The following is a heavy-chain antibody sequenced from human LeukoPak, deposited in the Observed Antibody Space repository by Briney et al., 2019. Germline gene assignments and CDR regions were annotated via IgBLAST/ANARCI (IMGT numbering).Heavy chain of an antibody. Sequence: GGSLRLSCIASGFTFGDFPMSWFRQAPGKGLEWVSVIYSGGSTYYADSVKGRFTISRDNSKNTLYLQMNSLRAEDTAVYYCARGGGDTAMASIGDYWGQGTPVTVSS. V-gene: IGHV3-66*01. CDR1: GFTFGDFP. D-gene: IGHD5-18*01. CDR2: IYSGGST. J-gene: IGHJ4*02. CDR3: ARGGGDTAMASIGDY.